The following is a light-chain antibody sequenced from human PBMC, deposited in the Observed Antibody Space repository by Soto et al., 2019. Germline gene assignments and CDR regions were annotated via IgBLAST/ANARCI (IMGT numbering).Light chain of an antibody. CDR2: ASS. V-gene: IGKV1-8*01. J-gene: IGKJ1*01. Sequence: AVLLTQSPSSFSASTGDRATITFRASQDIHNYLAWYQHAPVKAPKLLLYASSIFQTGVPSRFSGSGSGTDFTLTIDGLQSEDFETYFCQHYYNYPWTFGQGTTVE. CDR3: QHYYNYPWT. CDR1: QDIHNY.